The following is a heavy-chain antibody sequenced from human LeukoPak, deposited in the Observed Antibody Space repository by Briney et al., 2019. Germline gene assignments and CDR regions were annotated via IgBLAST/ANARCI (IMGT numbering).Heavy chain of an antibody. CDR2: IIPVFGTA. CDR1: GGTFSSYA. V-gene: IGHV1-69*13. Sequence: GASVKVSCKASGGTFSSYAISWVRQAPGQGLEWMGGIIPVFGTANYAQKFQGRVTITADESTSTAYMELSSLRSEDTAVYYCARPHYGSNGDAFDIWGQGTMVTVSS. D-gene: IGHD4-23*01. CDR3: ARPHYGSNGDAFDI. J-gene: IGHJ3*02.